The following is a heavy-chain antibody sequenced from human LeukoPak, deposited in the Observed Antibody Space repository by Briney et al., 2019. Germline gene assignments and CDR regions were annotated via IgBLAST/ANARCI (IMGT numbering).Heavy chain of an antibody. J-gene: IGHJ6*03. D-gene: IGHD1-7*01. V-gene: IGHV3-7*01. CDR2: IKQDGSEK. CDR3: ARLLCVWNYGYMDV. CDR1: GFTFSSYW. Sequence: GGSLRLSCAASGFTFSSYWMSWVRQAPGKGLEWVANIKQDGSEKYYVDSVKGRFTISRDNAKNSLYLQMNSLRAEDTAVYYCARLLCVWNYGYMDVWGKGTTVTVSS.